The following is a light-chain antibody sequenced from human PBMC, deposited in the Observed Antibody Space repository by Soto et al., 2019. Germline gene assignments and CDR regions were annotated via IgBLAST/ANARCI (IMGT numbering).Light chain of an antibody. Sequence: QSALTQPPSASGSPGQSVTISCAGTNTDVGAYNYVSWYQHHPGKAPILIIYDVNKRPSGVPDRFSGSKFDKTASLTVSGLQAEDEADYYCSSFAGSNSFVFGTGTKLTVL. J-gene: IGLJ1*01. CDR2: DVN. CDR1: NTDVGAYNY. V-gene: IGLV2-8*01. CDR3: SSFAGSNSFV.